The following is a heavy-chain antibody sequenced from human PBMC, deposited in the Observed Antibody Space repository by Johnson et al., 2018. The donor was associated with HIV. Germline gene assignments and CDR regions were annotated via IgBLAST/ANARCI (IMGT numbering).Heavy chain of an antibody. Sequence: QEKLVESGGGVVQPGRSLRLSCAASGFTFSSYAMHWVRQAPGKGLEWVAVISYDGSNKYYADSVKGRFTISRDNSKNTLYLQMNSLKTEDTAVYYCVRDQGSGWPTNAFDIWGRGTRVTVSS. J-gene: IGHJ3*02. CDR3: VRDQGSGWPTNAFDI. V-gene: IGHV3-30-3*01. CDR2: ISYDGSNK. CDR1: GFTFSSYA. D-gene: IGHD6-19*01.